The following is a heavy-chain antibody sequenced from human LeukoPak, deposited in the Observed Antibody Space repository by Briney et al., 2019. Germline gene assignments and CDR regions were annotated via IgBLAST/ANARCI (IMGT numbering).Heavy chain of an antibody. CDR3: ASTYYDSSGIGAFDI. CDR1: GFTFSDYY. Sequence: GGSQRLSCAASGFTFSDYYMSWIRQAPGQGLEWVSYISSSGSTIYYADSVKGRFTISRDNAKNSLYLQMNSLRAEDTAVYYCASTYYDSSGIGAFDIWGQGTVVTVSS. V-gene: IGHV3-11*01. J-gene: IGHJ3*02. D-gene: IGHD3-22*01. CDR2: ISSSGSTI.